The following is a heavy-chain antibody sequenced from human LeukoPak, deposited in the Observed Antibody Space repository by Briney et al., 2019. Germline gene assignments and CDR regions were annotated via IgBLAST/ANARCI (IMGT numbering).Heavy chain of an antibody. D-gene: IGHD4-11*01. CDR2: VYHSGST. V-gene: IGHV4-4*02. CDR1: GGSISSSNW. CDR3: ARDVYSNYEGYFDY. Sequence: PSGTLSLTCAVSGGSISSSNWWSWVRQPPGKGLEWIGEVYHSGSTNYNPSLKSRVTISVDKSKNQFSLKLSSVTAADTAVYYCARDVYSNYEGYFDYWGQGTLVTVSS. J-gene: IGHJ4*02.